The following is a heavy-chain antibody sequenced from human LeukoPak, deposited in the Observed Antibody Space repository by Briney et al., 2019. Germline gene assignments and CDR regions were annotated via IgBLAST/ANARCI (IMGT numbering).Heavy chain of an antibody. J-gene: IGHJ4*02. CDR2: IKQDGSEK. D-gene: IGHD2-2*01. V-gene: IGHV3-7*01. Sequence: GGSLRLSCAASGFTFSSYWMSWVRQAPGKGLEWVANIKQDGSEKYYVDSVKGRFTISRDNAKNSLYLQMSSLRAEDTAVYYCARDLYPDIVVVPAATGGDYFDYWGQGTLVTVSS. CDR1: GFTFSSYW. CDR3: ARDLYPDIVVVPAATGGDYFDY.